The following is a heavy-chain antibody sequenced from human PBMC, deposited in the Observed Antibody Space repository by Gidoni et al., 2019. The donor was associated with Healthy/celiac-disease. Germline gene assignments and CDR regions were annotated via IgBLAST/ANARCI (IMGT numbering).Heavy chain of an antibody. CDR1: GYTFTSFA. CDR2: INAGNGNT. J-gene: IGHJ4*02. Sequence: QLVQPGAEVTKPGASVKVSSKATGYTFTSFAMHWVLQAPGQRLEWMGWINAGNGNTKYSQKFQGRVTMTRDTSASTAYMELSSVRCEDTAVYYCARGRWSDYWGQGTLVTVSS. CDR3: ARGRWSDY. D-gene: IGHD2-15*01. V-gene: IGHV1-3*01.